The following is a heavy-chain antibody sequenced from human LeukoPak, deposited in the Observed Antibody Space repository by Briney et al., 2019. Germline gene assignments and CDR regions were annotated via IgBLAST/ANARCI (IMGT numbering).Heavy chain of an antibody. J-gene: IGHJ4*02. CDR2: IYPGDSDT. CDR1: GYSFTSYW. CDR3: ARQGHYDILTESQTPFDY. Sequence: GESLKISCKGSGYSFTSYWIGWVRQMPGKGLEWMGIIYPGDSDTRYSPFFQGQVTISADKSISTAYLQRSSLKASDTAMYYCARQGHYDILTESQTPFDYWGQGTLVTVSS. D-gene: IGHD3-9*01. V-gene: IGHV5-51*01.